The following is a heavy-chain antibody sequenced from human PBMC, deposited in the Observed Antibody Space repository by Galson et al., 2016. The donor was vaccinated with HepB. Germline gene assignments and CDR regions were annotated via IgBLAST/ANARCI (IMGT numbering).Heavy chain of an antibody. CDR3: ARGGFYDSSGLRIDAFDM. CDR1: GGTFGSYA. J-gene: IGHJ3*02. Sequence: SVKVSCKASGGTFGSYAISWVRQAPGRGLEWMGGIIPLFNSPHYAQKFQDRLTVTVDASTSTAYMELGSLRSDDTATYFCARGGFYDSSGLRIDAFDMWGQGTLVSVSS. D-gene: IGHD3-22*01. CDR2: IIPLFNSP. V-gene: IGHV1-69*13.